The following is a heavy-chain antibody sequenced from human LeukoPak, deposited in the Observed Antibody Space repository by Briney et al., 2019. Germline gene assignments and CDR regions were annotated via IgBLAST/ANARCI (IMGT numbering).Heavy chain of an antibody. CDR1: GYTFTSYD. Sequence: ASVKVSCKAPGYTFTSYDINWVRQATGQGLEWMGWMNPNSGNTGYAQKFQGRVTMTRNTSISTAYMELSSLRSEDTAVYYCARAHYDFWSGYYNAVNWFDPWGQGTLVTVSS. D-gene: IGHD3-3*01. CDR2: MNPNSGNT. J-gene: IGHJ5*02. CDR3: ARAHYDFWSGYYNAVNWFDP. V-gene: IGHV1-8*01.